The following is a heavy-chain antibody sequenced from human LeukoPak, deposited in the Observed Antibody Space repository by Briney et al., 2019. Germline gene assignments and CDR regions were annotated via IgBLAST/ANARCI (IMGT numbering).Heavy chain of an antibody. V-gene: IGHV3-9*01. J-gene: IGHJ4*02. CDR2: ISWNSGSI. Sequence: GRSLRLSCAASGFTFDDYAMHWVRQAPGKGLEWVSGISWNSGSIGYADSVKGRFTISRDNAKNSLFLQINGLRAEDTASYYCARGGWLRIRDSGFDYWGQGTLVTVSS. D-gene: IGHD5-12*01. CDR1: GFTFDDYA. CDR3: ARGGWLRIRDSGFDY.